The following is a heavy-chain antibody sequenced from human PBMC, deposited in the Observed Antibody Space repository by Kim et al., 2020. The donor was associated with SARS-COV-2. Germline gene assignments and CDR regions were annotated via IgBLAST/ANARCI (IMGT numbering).Heavy chain of an antibody. V-gene: IGHV1-24*01. Sequence: ASVKVSCKVSGYTLTELSMHWVRQAPGKVLEWMGGFDPEDGEKIYAQKFQGRVTMTEDTSTDTAYMELSSLRSEDTAVYYCATSGVIAVAGTHGYWGQGTLVTVSS. CDR3: ATSGVIAVAGTHGY. D-gene: IGHD6-19*01. CDR1: GYTLTELS. CDR2: FDPEDGEK. J-gene: IGHJ4*02.